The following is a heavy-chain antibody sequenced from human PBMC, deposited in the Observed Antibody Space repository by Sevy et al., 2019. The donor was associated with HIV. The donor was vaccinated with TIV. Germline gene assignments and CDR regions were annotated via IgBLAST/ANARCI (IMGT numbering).Heavy chain of an antibody. CDR2: ISGSGGST. CDR3: AKGDIVVVPAAIVGYYFDY. CDR1: GFTFSSYA. V-gene: IGHV3-23*01. D-gene: IGHD2-2*01. Sequence: GGSLRLSCAASGFTFSSYAMSWVRQAPGKGLEWVSAISGSGGSTYYADSVKGRFTISRDNSKNTLYLQMNGLRAEDTAVYYCAKGDIVVVPAAIVGYYFDYWGQGTLVTVSS. J-gene: IGHJ4*02.